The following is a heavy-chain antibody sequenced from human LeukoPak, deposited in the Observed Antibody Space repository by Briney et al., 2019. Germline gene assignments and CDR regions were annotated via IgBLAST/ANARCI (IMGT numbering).Heavy chain of an antibody. D-gene: IGHD3-10*01. Sequence: PGGSLRLSCVASGFTFSSYSMNWVRQAPGKGLEWVSSISSSSSYIYYADSVKGRFTISRDNAKNSLYLQMNSLRAEDTAVYYCARGWYYGSGSYYKGVDYWGQGTLVTVSS. CDR1: GFTFSSYS. CDR2: ISSSSSYI. V-gene: IGHV3-21*01. CDR3: ARGWYYGSGSYYKGVDY. J-gene: IGHJ4*02.